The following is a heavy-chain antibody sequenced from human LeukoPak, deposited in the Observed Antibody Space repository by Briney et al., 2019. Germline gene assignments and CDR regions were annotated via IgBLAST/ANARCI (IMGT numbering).Heavy chain of an antibody. J-gene: IGHJ6*03. CDR2: INPSGGST. CDR3: ARDYIRGSGYYPWADYYYMDV. Sequence: GASVKVSCKASGYTFTSYYMHWVRQAPGQGLEWMGIINPSGGSTSYAQKFQGRVTMTRDMSTSTDYMELSSLRSEDTAVYYCARDYIRGSGYYPWADYYYMDVWGKGTTVTISS. D-gene: IGHD3-22*01. CDR1: GYTFTSYY. V-gene: IGHV1-46*01.